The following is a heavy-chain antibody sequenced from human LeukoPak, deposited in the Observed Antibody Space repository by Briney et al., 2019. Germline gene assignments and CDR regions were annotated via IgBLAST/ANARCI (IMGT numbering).Heavy chain of an antibody. Sequence: PSETLSLTCTVSGGSISSYYWSWIRQPPGKGLEWVGYIYYSGSTNYNPSLKSRVTISVDTSKNQFSLKLSSVTAADTAVYYCARTTEAHSWRTRYYDYYMDVWGKGTTVTVSS. V-gene: IGHV4-59*01. J-gene: IGHJ6*03. D-gene: IGHD6-13*01. CDR3: ARTTEAHSWRTRYYDYYMDV. CDR2: IYYSGST. CDR1: GGSISSYY.